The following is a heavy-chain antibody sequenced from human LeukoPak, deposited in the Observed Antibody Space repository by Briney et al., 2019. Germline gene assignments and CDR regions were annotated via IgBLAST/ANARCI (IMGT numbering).Heavy chain of an antibody. V-gene: IGHV3-23*01. J-gene: IGHJ4*02. D-gene: IGHD6-19*01. CDR1: GFTFSSYA. CDR3: AKDGPQTGYSTGWFDY. Sequence: PGGSLRLSCAASGFTFSSYAMSWVRQAPGKGPEWVSGISDSGSTTYHADSVKGRFTISRDNSKNTLYLQMNSLRAEDTAVYYCAKDGPQTGYSTGWFDYWGQGTLVTVSS. CDR2: ISDSGSTT.